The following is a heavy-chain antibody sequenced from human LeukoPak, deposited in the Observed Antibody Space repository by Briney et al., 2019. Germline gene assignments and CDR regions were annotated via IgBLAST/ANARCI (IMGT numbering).Heavy chain of an antibody. J-gene: IGHJ4*02. Sequence: GGSLRLSCAASGFTLSIYSMNWVRHAPGEGVEGVSFIRHDSSDLHYADSVKGRFTISRDNAIDSVYLQMNRLTAEDTAVYYCARDWLGETVWGRGTLVTVSS. CDR2: IRHDSSDL. CDR3: ARDWLGETV. V-gene: IGHV3-48*01. CDR1: GFTLSIYS. D-gene: IGHD3-10*01.